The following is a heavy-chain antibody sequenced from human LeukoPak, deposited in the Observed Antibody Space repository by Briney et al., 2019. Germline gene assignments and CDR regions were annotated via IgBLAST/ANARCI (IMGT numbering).Heavy chain of an antibody. CDR3: ARDWVKTYYYGSGSQPLDY. V-gene: IGHV1-3*01. D-gene: IGHD3-10*01. Sequence: APVKVSCKASGYTFTSYAMHWVRQAPGQRLEWMGWINAGNGNTKYSQKFQGRVTITRDTSASTAYMELSSLRSEDTAVYYCARDWVKTYYYGSGSQPLDYWGQGTLVTVSS. CDR2: INAGNGNT. CDR1: GYTFTSYA. J-gene: IGHJ4*02.